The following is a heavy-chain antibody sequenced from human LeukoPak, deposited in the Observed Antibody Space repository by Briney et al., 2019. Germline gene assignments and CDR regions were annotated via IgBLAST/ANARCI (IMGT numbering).Heavy chain of an antibody. CDR2: IYTSGST. V-gene: IGHV4-4*07. J-gene: IGHJ5*02. D-gene: IGHD1-7*01. CDR3: AREIYNWNYSWFDP. Sequence: SETLSLTCTVSGGSISSYYWSWIRQPAGKGLEWIGRIYTSGSTNYNPSLKSRVTMSVDTSKNQFSLKLSSVTAADTAVYYCAREIYNWNYSWFDPWGQGTLVTVSS. CDR1: GGSISSYY.